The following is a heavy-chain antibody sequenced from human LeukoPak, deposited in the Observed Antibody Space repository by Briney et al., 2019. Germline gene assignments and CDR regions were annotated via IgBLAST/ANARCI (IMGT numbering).Heavy chain of an antibody. CDR1: GFPFSSYN. V-gene: IGHV3-48*02. Sequence: GGSLTLSCAASGFPFSSYNMNWVRQAPGKGLEWISYIGSSGSPTHYADSVRGRFTISRDNAKNSLYLQMNSLRDDDTALYYCARRPYSDTSGRLSDVWGQGTTVTVSS. CDR3: ARRPYSDTSGRLSDV. CDR2: IGSSGSPT. D-gene: IGHD3-22*01. J-gene: IGHJ6*02.